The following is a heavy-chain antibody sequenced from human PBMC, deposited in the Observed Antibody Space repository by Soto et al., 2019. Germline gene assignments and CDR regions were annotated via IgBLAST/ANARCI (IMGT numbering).Heavy chain of an antibody. J-gene: IGHJ5*02. D-gene: IGHD6-6*01. V-gene: IGHV1-69*01. CDR3: ARFRGISSSSLWFDP. CDR1: GGTFSSYA. Sequence: ASMKVSCRASGGTFSSYAISWVRQAPGQGLEWMGGIIPIFGTANYAQKFQGRVTITADESTSTAYMELSSLRSEDTAVYYCARFRGISSSSLWFDPWGQGTLVTVSS. CDR2: IIPIFGTA.